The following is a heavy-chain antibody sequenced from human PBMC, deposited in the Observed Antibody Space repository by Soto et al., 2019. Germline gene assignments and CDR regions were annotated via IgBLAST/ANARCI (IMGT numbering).Heavy chain of an antibody. CDR3: ARDKGIAAADLDY. CDR2: IYHSGST. D-gene: IGHD6-13*01. CDR1: GYSISSGYY. Sequence: SETLSLTCAVSGYSISSGYYWGWIRQPPGKGLEWIGSIYHSGSTYYNPSLKSRVTISVDTSKNQFSLKLSSVTAADTAVYYCARDKGIAAADLDYWGQGTLVTVSS. J-gene: IGHJ4*02. V-gene: IGHV4-38-2*02.